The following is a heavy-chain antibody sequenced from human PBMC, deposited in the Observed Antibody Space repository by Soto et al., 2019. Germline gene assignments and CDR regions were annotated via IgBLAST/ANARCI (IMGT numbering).Heavy chain of an antibody. CDR1: GYSFTSYW. D-gene: IGHD1-1*01. J-gene: IGHJ6*02. V-gene: IGHV5-51*01. CDR3: ARQNRMNGYYYYYGMDV. Sequence: PGESLKISCKGSGYSFTSYWIGWVRQMPGKGLEWMGIIYPGDSDTRYSPSFQGQVTISADKSISTAYLQWSSLKASDTAMYYCARQNRMNGYYYYYGMDVWGQGTTVTVSS. CDR2: IYPGDSDT.